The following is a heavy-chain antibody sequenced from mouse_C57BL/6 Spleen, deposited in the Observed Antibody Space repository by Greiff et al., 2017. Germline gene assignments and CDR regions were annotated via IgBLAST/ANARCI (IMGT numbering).Heavy chain of an antibody. D-gene: IGHD1-1*01. V-gene: IGHV5-17*01. CDR2: ISSGSSTI. Sequence: EVMLVESGGGLVKPGGSLKLSCAASGFTFSDYGMHWVRQAPEKGLEWVAYISSGSSTIYYADTVKGRFTISRDNAKNTLFLQMTSLRSEDTAMYYCARYYYGSSYGYFEVWGTGTTVTVSS. J-gene: IGHJ1*03. CDR1: GFTFSDYG. CDR3: ARYYYGSSYGYFEV.